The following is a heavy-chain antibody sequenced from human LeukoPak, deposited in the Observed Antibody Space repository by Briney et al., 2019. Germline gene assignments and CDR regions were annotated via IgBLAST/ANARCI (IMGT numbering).Heavy chain of an antibody. CDR3: ARELVLYFFEY. Sequence: SQTLSLTCAISGDSVSSNSAAWLWIRHSPSRGLEWLGRTYYRSKWYSQYAVAAKSRIAINSDTSKNQFSLQLDSVTPDDTAVYFCARELVLYFFEYWGQGTLVTVSS. V-gene: IGHV6-1*01. D-gene: IGHD3-3*02. CDR1: GDSVSSNSAA. J-gene: IGHJ4*02. CDR2: TYYRSKWYS.